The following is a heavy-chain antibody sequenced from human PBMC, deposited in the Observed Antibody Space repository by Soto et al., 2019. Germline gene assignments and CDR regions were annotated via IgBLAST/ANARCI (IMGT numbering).Heavy chain of an antibody. V-gene: IGHV4-30-2*01. D-gene: IGHD1-20*01. J-gene: IGHJ2*01. CDR3: ARVDNSWYFDL. CDR1: GGSISIGAYS. CDR2: IYHSGST. Sequence: QLQLQESASGLVKPSQTLSLTCAVSGGSISIGAYSWSWIRQPPGKGLEWIGYIYHSGSTKYNPSLKSRVTLSVDVTKNQFSLKLSSVTAADTAMYYCARVDNSWYFDLWGRGTLVTVSS.